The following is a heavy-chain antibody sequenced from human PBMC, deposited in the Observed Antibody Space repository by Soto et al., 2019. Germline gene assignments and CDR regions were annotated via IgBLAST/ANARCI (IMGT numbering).Heavy chain of an antibody. CDR3: ARENNYGCDN. D-gene: IGHD5-18*01. CDR1: GFTFSSYA. J-gene: IGHJ4*02. CDR2: ISYDGSNK. V-gene: IGHV3-30*19. Sequence: GGSLRLSCAASGFTFSSYAMSWVRQAPGKGLEWLADISYDGSNKHHADSVKGRFTVSRDNSKNTLYLQMNSLRAEDTAVYYCARENNYGCDNWGQGTLVTVSS.